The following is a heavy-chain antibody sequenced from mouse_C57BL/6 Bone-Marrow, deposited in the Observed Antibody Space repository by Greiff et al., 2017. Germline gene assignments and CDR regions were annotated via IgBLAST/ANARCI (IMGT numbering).Heavy chain of an antibody. D-gene: IGHD2-4*01. CDR2: MHPNGGSP. V-gene: IGHV1-64*01. Sequence: VQLQQPGAELVKPGASVKLSCKASGYTFTNYWMHWVKQRPGQGLEWIGMMHPNGGSPDYNEKFKSEATLSVDKSSRTAYIELSSLTSEDSAVYYCARSYDYDDYTFDYWGQGTSVTVSS. J-gene: IGHJ4*01. CDR1: GYTFTNYW. CDR3: ARSYDYDDYTFDY.